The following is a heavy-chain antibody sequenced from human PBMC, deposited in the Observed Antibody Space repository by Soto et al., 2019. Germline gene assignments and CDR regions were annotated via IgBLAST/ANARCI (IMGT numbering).Heavy chain of an antibody. CDR1: GFAFTNLA. J-gene: IGHJ6*03. Sequence: GGAVRLSCAASGFAFTNLATSWDRHVPGKGLECVSEISGSTGSTYYADSVKGRFIISRDNSKNTLHLQMNSLRAEDTAVYYCAKDTSSSPYYMDVWGKGTTVTVSS. CDR3: AKDTSSSPYYMDV. V-gene: IGHV3-23*01. CDR2: ISGSTGST. D-gene: IGHD2-2*01.